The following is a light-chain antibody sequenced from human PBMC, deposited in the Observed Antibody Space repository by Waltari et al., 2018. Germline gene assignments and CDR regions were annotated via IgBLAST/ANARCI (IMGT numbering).Light chain of an antibody. J-gene: IGLJ3*02. CDR2: DTT. V-gene: IGLV7-46*01. Sequence: QAVVTQEPSLTVSPGGTVTLTCGSSTGAVTNGHSPYWFQQKRGRAPRTLIYDTTDRHSWTPARFSGSLLGGKAALTLSGAQPEDEADYYCFLSYGGARVFGGGTKLTVL. CDR1: TGAVTNGHS. CDR3: FLSYGGARV.